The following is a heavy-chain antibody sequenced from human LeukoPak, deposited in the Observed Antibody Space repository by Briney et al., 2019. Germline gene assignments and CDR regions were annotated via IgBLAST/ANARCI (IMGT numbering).Heavy chain of an antibody. CDR3: AREYGSGSYYYDY. J-gene: IGHJ4*02. Sequence: PGGPLRLSCAASGFTFSSYAMTWVRQAPGKGLEWVSAVSGSGGSTYYADSVKGRFTISRDNSKNTLYLQMNSLRAEDTAVYYCAREYGSGSYYYDYWGQGTLVTVSS. D-gene: IGHD3-10*01. CDR1: GFTFSSYA. V-gene: IGHV3-23*01. CDR2: VSGSGGST.